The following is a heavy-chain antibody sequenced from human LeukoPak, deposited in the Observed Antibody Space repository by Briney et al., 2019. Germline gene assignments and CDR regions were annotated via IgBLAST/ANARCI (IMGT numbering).Heavy chain of an antibody. CDR3: AREGALGYGHYTYDY. Sequence: QAGGSLRLSCAASGFTFSSYAMSWVRQAPGKGLVWVSRINSDGNNIRYADSVKGRFTISRDNAKNTLYLQMSSLTPEDTAVYYCAREGALGYGHYTYDYWGQGTLVTVSS. CDR1: GFTFSSYA. D-gene: IGHD4-17*01. J-gene: IGHJ4*02. CDR2: INSDGNNI. V-gene: IGHV3-74*01.